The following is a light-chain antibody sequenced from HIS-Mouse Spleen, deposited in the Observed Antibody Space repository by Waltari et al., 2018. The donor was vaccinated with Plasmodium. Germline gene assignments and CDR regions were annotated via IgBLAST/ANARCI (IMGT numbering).Light chain of an antibody. CDR3: QQRSNWPLT. CDR1: QSVSSY. V-gene: IGKV3-11*01. CDR2: DAS. J-gene: IGKJ4*01. Sequence: EIVLTQSPATLSLSPGKRATLSCSPSQSVSSYLAWYHQKPGQAPRLLIYDASNRATGIPARFSGSGSGTYFTLTISSLEPEDSAVYYCQQRSNWPLTFGGGTKVEIK.